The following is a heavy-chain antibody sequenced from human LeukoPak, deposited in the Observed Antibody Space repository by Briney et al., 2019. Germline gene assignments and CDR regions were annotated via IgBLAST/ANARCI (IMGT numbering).Heavy chain of an antibody. CDR2: ISAYNGNT. Sequence: ASVKVSCKASGYTFTSYYMHWVRQTPGQGLEGMGWISAYNGNTNYAQKLQGRVTMTTDTSTSTAYMELRSLRSDDTAVYYCARDFGHDYGDYVRSWWFSRPPPWWFDPWGQGTLVTVSS. D-gene: IGHD4-17*01. J-gene: IGHJ5*02. CDR3: ARDFGHDYGDYVRSWWFSRPPPWWFDP. V-gene: IGHV1-18*04. CDR1: GYTFTSYY.